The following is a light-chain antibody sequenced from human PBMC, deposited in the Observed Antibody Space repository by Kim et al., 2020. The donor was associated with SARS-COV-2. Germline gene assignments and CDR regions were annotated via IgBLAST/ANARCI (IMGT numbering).Light chain of an antibody. CDR2: DAS. CDR3: QKYDGAPWT. Sequence: SVGDRVTLSCRASQDIRHYLAWYQQKPGKVPKLLISDASTLRSGVPSRFSGSGSGTDFTLTINSLQPEDVATYYCQKYDGAPWTFGQGTKVDIK. CDR1: QDIRHY. J-gene: IGKJ1*01. V-gene: IGKV1-27*01.